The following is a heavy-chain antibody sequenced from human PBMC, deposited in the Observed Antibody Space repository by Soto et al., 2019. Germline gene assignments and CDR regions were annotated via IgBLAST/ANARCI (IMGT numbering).Heavy chain of an antibody. CDR1: GFTFNSYA. CDR2: LSARGGTT. V-gene: IGHV3-23*01. Sequence: EVQLLESGGGLVQPGGSLRLSCAASGFTFNSYAMSWVRQAPGKGLEWVSALSARGGTTYYADSVQGRFTISRDNAKNTLDLQMNSLRGEDTAIYYCAKDRTGWHTCGFDYWGQGILVTVSS. CDR3: AKDRTGWHTCGFDY. D-gene: IGHD2-21*01. J-gene: IGHJ4*02.